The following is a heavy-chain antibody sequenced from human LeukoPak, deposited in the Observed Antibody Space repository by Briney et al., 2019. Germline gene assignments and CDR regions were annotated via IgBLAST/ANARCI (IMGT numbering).Heavy chain of an antibody. CDR3: ARDWELEPGDAFDI. CDR2: IHTAGST. J-gene: IGHJ3*02. CDR1: GFTVSSNY. Sequence: GGSLRLSCAASGFTVSSNYMSWVRQAPGKGLEWVSVIHTAGSTYYADSVKGRFTISRDNSKNTLYLQMNSLRAEDTAVYYCARDWELEPGDAFDIWGQGTMVTVSS. V-gene: IGHV3-53*01. D-gene: IGHD1-1*01.